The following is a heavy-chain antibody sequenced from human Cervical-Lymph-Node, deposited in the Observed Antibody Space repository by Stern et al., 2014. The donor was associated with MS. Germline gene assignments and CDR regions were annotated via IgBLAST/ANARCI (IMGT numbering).Heavy chain of an antibody. D-gene: IGHD2-15*01. V-gene: IGHV4-34*01. CDR1: GGSFSGYY. J-gene: IGHJ4*02. Sequence: QVQLQQWGAGLLKPSETLSLTCAVYGGSFSGYYWSWIRQPPGKGLEWIGEINHSGSTNYNPSLKSRVTISVDTSKNQFSLKLSSVTAADTAVYYCARDHYCSGGSCYPYYFDYWGQGTLVTVSS. CDR3: ARDHYCSGGSCYPYYFDY. CDR2: INHSGST.